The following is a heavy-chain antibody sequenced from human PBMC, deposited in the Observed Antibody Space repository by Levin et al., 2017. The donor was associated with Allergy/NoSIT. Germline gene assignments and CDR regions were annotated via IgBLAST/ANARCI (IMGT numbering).Heavy chain of an antibody. D-gene: IGHD3-10*01. CDR1: GFTFTSYW. CDR2: INSDGSST. V-gene: IGHV3-74*01. Sequence: GGSLRLSCAASGFTFTSYWMHWVRQAPGKGLVWVSRINSDGSSTNYADSVKGRFTISRDNAKNTLYLQMNSLRAEDTAVYYCARGSLGGWFGEWWGQGTLVTVSS. CDR3: ARGSLGGWFGEW. J-gene: IGHJ4*02.